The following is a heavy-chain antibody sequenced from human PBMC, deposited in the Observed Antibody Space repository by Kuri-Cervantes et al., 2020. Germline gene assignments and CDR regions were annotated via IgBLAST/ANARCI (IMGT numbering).Heavy chain of an antibody. J-gene: IGHJ4*02. Sequence: GESLKISCAASEFTFNNYEMNWFRQAPGKGPEWVSYINGSGGLIYYADSVKGRFTISRDNAKNSLNLQMNSLKDEDTAVYYCARGAGNHYEMTLDYWGQGTLVTVSS. V-gene: IGHV3-48*03. CDR2: INGSGGLI. D-gene: IGHD1-14*01. CDR1: EFTFNNYE. CDR3: ARGAGNHYEMTLDY.